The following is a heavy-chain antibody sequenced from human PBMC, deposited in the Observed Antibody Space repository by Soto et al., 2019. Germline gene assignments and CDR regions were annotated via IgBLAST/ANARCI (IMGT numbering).Heavy chain of an antibody. CDR1: GVTFSSYA. D-gene: IGHD2-15*01. Sequence: GGSLRLSCAASGVTFSSYAMSWVRPAPGKGLEWVSAISGSGGSTYYADSVKGRFTISRDNSKNTLYLQMNSLRAEDTAVYYCAKDQAERLYCSGGSCHEFDYWGQGTLVTVSS. CDR3: AKDQAERLYCSGGSCHEFDY. CDR2: ISGSGGST. J-gene: IGHJ4*02. V-gene: IGHV3-23*01.